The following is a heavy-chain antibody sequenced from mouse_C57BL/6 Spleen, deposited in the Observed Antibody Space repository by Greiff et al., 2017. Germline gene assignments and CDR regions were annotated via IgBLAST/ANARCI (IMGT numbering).Heavy chain of an antibody. D-gene: IGHD1-1*01. CDR3: ASPYYGSPDGGFAY. V-gene: IGHV1-22*01. Sequence: EVQLQQSGPELVKPGASVKMSCKASGYTFTDYNMHWVKQSPGKSLEWIGYINPNNGGTSYNQKFKGKATLTVNKSSSTAYMELRSLTSEDSAVYYCASPYYGSPDGGFAYWGQGTLVTVSA. CDR1: GYTFTDYN. CDR2: INPNNGGT. J-gene: IGHJ3*01.